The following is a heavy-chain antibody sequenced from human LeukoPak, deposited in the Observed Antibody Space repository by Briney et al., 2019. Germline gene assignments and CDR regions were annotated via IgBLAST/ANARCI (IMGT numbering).Heavy chain of an antibody. D-gene: IGHD6-13*01. V-gene: IGHV3-23*01. CDR2: ISSSGNT. CDR3: VKGRISEDGLDF. CDR1: GFTFSRSA. Sequence: GGSLRLSCAASGFTFSRSAMAWVRQTPGKGLDWVSSISSSGNTYYADSVKGRFTISRDNSKNMLYLQMNSLRAEDTAVYYCVKGRISEDGLDFWGQGTLVTVSS. J-gene: IGHJ4*02.